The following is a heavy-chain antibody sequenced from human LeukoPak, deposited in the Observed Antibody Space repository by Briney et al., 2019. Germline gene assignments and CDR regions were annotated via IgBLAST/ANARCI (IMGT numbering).Heavy chain of an antibody. V-gene: IGHV3-21*01. J-gene: IGHJ4*02. D-gene: IGHD1-26*01. CDR2: ISGSSSYI. CDR3: ARDQWGIVGAT. Sequence: GGSLRLSCAASGFTFSSYSMNWVRQAPGKGLEWVSSISGSSSYIYYADSVKGRFTISRDNAKNSLYLQMNSLRAEDTAVYYCARDQWGIVGATGGQGTLVTVSS. CDR1: GFTFSSYS.